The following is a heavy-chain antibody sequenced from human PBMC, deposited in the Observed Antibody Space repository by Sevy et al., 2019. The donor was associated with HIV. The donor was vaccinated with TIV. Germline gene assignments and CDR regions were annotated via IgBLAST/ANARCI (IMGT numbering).Heavy chain of an antibody. CDR1: GDSVSSDTTA. CDR3: VRQLDDITGACDS. V-gene: IGHV6-1*01. Sequence: SQTLSLTCAISGDSVSSDTTAWNWVRQSPSRGLEWLGRTYYRSKWFHEYAVSVRSRLAINPDTSKNQLSLRLNSVTPDDTAVYYCVRQLDDITGACDSWSQGTLVTVSS. CDR2: TYYRSKWFH. D-gene: IGHD1-26*01. J-gene: IGHJ5*01.